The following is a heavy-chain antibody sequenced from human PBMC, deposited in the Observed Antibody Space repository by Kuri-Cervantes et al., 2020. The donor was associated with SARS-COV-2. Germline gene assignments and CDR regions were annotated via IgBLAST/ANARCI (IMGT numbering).Heavy chain of an antibody. CDR3: ARDGIVGATPHFDY. D-gene: IGHD1-26*01. CDR1: GGSISSYY. J-gene: IGHJ4*02. Sequence: SQTLSLTCTVSGGSISSYYWSWIRQPAGKGLEWIGRIYTSGSTNYNPSLKSRVTMSVDTSKNQFSLKLSSVTAADTAVYYCARDGIVGATPHFDYWGQGTPVTVSS. V-gene: IGHV4-4*07. CDR2: IYTSGST.